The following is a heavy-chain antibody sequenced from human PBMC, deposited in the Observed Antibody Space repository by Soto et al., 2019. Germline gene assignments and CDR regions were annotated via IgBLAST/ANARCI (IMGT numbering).Heavy chain of an antibody. CDR3: AKGDYGIRGVIVPFDY. V-gene: IGHV3-23*01. CDR2: ISGSGGGT. D-gene: IGHD3-10*01. Sequence: GGSLRLSCAASGFTFSTYAMSWVRQAPGKGLEWVSGISGSGGGTYYADSVKGRFTISRDNSKNTLYLQMNSLRGEDTAVYHCAKGDYGIRGVIVPFDYWGQGTLVTVSS. CDR1: GFTFSTYA. J-gene: IGHJ4*02.